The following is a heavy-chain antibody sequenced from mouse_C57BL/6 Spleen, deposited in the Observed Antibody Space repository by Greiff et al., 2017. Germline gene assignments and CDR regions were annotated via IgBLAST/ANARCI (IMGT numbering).Heavy chain of an antibody. CDR1: GYAFSSSW. CDR3: ARGGYYFDY. V-gene: IGHV1-82*01. CDR2: IYPGDGDT. J-gene: IGHJ2*01. Sequence: VQLQQSGPELVKPGASVKISCKASGYAFSSSWMNWVKQRPGKGLEWIGRIYPGDGDTNYNGKFKGKATLTADKSSSTAYMQLSSLTSEDAAVYFFARGGYYFDYWGQGTTLTVSS.